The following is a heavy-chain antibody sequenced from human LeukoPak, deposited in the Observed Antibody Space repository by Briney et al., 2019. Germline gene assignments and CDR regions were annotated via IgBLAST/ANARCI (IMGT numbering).Heavy chain of an antibody. V-gene: IGHV3-30*18. J-gene: IGHJ4*02. CDR2: ISYDGSNK. Sequence: GGSLRLSCAASGFTFSSYGMHWVRQAPGKGLEWVAVISYDGSNKYYADSVKGRFTISRDNSKNTLYLQMNSLRADDTAVYYCAKDYYGGNPDYWGQGTLVTVSS. D-gene: IGHD4-23*01. CDR3: AKDYYGGNPDY. CDR1: GFTFSSYG.